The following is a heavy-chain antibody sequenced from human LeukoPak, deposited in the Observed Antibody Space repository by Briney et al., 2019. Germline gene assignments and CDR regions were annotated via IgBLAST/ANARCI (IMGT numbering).Heavy chain of an antibody. V-gene: IGHV4-59*07. CDR1: GGSISICY. Sequence: TSDTLSLTCSVSGGSISICYWSWIRQPPGKGLEWVAYIYNSGRSNYNPSLKSRVTISLDTSKNQFSLKLRTVPAADTAVYYCAGGSGASCFDPWGEGTLVTVSS. D-gene: IGHD2-8*02. CDR2: IYNSGRS. CDR3: AGGSGASCFDP. J-gene: IGHJ5*02.